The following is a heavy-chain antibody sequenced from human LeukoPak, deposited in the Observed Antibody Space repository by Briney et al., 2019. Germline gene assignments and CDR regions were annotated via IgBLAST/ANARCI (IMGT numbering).Heavy chain of an antibody. D-gene: IGHD2-21*01. V-gene: IGHV3-7*01. J-gene: IGHJ6*02. Sequence: GGSLGLSCAASGFTFSSYWMSWVRQAPGKGLEWVANIKQDGSEKYYVDSVKGRFTISRDNAKNSLYLQMNSLRAEDTAVYYCARAAIESYYYYYGMDVWGQGTTVTVSS. CDR1: GFTFSSYW. CDR2: IKQDGSEK. CDR3: ARAAIESYYYYYGMDV.